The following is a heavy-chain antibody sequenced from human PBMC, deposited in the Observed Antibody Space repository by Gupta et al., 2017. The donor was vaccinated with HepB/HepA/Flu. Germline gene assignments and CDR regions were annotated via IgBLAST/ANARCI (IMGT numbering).Heavy chain of an antibody. CDR1: GFTFSSFG. CDR3: AKERMATMGAFDY. CDR2: ISYDGSNK. J-gene: IGHJ4*02. Sequence: VELVESGGGVVEPGSSLRRSCAASGFTFSSFGMHWVRQSPGKGLEWVGVISYDGSNKSYADYVKGRFTISRDNSKNTLYLQMNSLRAEDTAVYYCAKERMATMGAFDYWGQGTLVTVSS. D-gene: IGHD5-24*01. V-gene: IGHV3-30*18.